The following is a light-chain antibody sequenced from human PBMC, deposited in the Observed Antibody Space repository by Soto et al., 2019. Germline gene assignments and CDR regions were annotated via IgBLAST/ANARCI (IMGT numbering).Light chain of an antibody. J-gene: IGKJ4*01. CDR1: QSIDKY. CDR3: QQSYNITRT. Sequence: EIQRTQSPSSMSASVGYRVTITCGASQSIDKYVNWYQQKPGKGPNLLIYAASNLRTGVPSRFSGSVSGTDGTITISSLQQEDGATYDCQQSYNITRTFGGGTKVDIK. CDR2: AAS. V-gene: IGKV1-39*01.